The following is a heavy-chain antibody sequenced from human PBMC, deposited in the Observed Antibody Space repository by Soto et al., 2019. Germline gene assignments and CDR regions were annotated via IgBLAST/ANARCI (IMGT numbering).Heavy chain of an antibody. Sequence: SETLSLTCTVSNGSVSSGTYSWSWVRQPPGKGLEWIGYIYYSGTTYYTPSLKSRLTMSMDRANDHFSLNLTSVTAADTAVYFCARGHDYYGMDVWGQGITVTV. CDR2: IYYSGTT. V-gene: IGHV4-30-2*01. CDR1: NGSVSSGTYS. J-gene: IGHJ6*02. CDR3: ARGHDYYGMDV.